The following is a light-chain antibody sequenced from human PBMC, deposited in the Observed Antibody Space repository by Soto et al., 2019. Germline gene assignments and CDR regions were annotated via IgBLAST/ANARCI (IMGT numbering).Light chain of an antibody. CDR3: QQYKNWPLFT. J-gene: IGKJ3*01. V-gene: IGKV3-15*01. Sequence: EIVMTQSPPTLSVSPGERATLSCRASQSVSSDLAWYQQKPGQALRLLIYGASTRATGIPARFSGSGSGTEFTLTISSLQSEDFAVYYCQQYKNWPLFTFGPGTKVDIK. CDR1: QSVSSD. CDR2: GAS.